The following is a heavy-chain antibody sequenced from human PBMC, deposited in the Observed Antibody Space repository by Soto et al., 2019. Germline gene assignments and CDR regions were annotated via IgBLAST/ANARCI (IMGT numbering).Heavy chain of an antibody. CDR3: ARDTGYDHDAFDI. V-gene: IGHV1-46*01. CDR2: INPTGSMT. J-gene: IGHJ3*02. CDR1: GYSFITSYH. Sequence: ASVKVSCKTSGYSFITSYHMHWVRQAPGQGLEWMGIINPTGSMTSYSQKFQGRLTMTRDTSTATDYMELSNLTSEDTALYFCARDTGYDHDAFDIWGQGTMVTVSS. D-gene: IGHD5-12*01.